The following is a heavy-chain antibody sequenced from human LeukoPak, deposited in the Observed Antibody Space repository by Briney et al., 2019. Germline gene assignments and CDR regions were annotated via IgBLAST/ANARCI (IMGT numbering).Heavy chain of an antibody. CDR3: VRYTRRYPFDY. J-gene: IGHJ4*02. CDR2: IKEDGGEI. CDR1: GFXFSNYW. V-gene: IGHV3-7*04. D-gene: IGHD2-2*02. Sequence: GGSLRLSCAASGFXFSNYWISWVRQAPGKGLEWVANIKEDGGEIYYVGSVRGRFTISRDNAKNSLSLQMNSLRAEVTAVYYCVRYTRRYPFDYWGQGTLVTVSS.